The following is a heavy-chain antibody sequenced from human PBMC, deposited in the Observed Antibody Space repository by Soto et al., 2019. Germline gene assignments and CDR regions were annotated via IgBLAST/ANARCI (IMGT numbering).Heavy chain of an antibody. D-gene: IGHD6-13*01. Sequence: GRSLRLSCAASGFTFSSYGMHWVRQAPGKGLEWVAVISYDGSNKYYADSVEGRFTISRDNSKNTLYLQMNSLRAEDTAVYYCAKGIAAAGTNYYYYYGMDVWGQGTTVTVSS. CDR2: ISYDGSNK. V-gene: IGHV3-30*18. CDR1: GFTFSSYG. J-gene: IGHJ6*02. CDR3: AKGIAAAGTNYYYYYGMDV.